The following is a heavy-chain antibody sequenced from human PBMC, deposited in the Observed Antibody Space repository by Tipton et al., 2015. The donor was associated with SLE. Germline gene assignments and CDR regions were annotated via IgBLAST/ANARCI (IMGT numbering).Heavy chain of an antibody. J-gene: IGHJ4*02. CDR1: GGSFSAYY. Sequence: TLSLTCAVYGGSFSAYYWSWIRQPPGKGLEWIGEINHSGSTNYNPSLKSRITISLDTSKNQFSLKLSSVTAADTAVYYCARDGGWFGELSDFDYWGQGTLVTVSS. CDR2: INHSGST. V-gene: IGHV4-34*01. CDR3: ARDGGWFGELSDFDY. D-gene: IGHD3-10*01.